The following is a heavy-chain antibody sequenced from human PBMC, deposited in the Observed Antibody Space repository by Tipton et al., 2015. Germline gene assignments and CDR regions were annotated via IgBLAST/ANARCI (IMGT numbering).Heavy chain of an antibody. V-gene: IGHV1-18*01. D-gene: IGHD4-11*01. CDR3: ARNTYNNSPFYFDY. CDR1: DYTFTDYG. J-gene: IGHJ4*02. CDR2: INPNNGNT. Sequence: QLVQSGAEVKKPGASVKVSCKASDYTFTDYGISWVRQAPGQGLEWMGWINPNNGNTNYGQKFQGRVTMTTDTITGTGYLELRGLRSDDTAVYFCARNTYNNSPFYFDYRGQGTLVTVSS.